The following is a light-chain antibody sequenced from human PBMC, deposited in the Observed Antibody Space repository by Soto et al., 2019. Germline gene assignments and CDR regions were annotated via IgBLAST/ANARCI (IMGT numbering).Light chain of an antibody. CDR2: GAS. V-gene: IGKV3-20*01. Sequence: EIVLTQSPGTLSVSPGERATLSCRASQSLRSSSLAWYQQRLGQAPRLLIYGASRRATGIPDRFSGSGSGTDFTLTISRLEPEDFAVYDCQQYASSPLTFGGGNKVEIK. CDR3: QQYASSPLT. CDR1: QSLRSSS. J-gene: IGKJ4*01.